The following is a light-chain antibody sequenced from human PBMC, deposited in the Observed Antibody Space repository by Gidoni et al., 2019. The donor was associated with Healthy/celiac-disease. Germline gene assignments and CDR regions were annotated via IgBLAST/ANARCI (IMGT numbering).Light chain of an antibody. CDR1: QSSSSY. CDR2: AAS. J-gene: IGKJ4*01. Sequence: DIQMTQSPSSLSASVGDRVTITCRASQSSSSYLHWYQQKPGKAPKLLIYAASSLQSGVPSRFSGSGSGTDFTLPISSLQPADFATYYCQQSYSTPPLTFGGGTKVEIK. V-gene: IGKV1-39*01. CDR3: QQSYSTPPLT.